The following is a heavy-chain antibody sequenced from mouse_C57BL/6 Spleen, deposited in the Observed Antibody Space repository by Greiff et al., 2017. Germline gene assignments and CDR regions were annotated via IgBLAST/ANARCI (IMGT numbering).Heavy chain of an antibody. Sequence: VQLQQSGPELVKPGASVKISCKASGYAFSSSWMNWVKQRPGKGLEWIGRIYPGDGDTNYNGKFKGKATLTADKSSSTAYMQLCSLTSEDSAVYFCAQEGGWLLRWGFADWGQGTLVTVSA. J-gene: IGHJ3*01. CDR1: GYAFSSSW. V-gene: IGHV1-82*01. CDR3: AQEGGWLLRWGFAD. D-gene: IGHD2-3*01. CDR2: IYPGDGDT.